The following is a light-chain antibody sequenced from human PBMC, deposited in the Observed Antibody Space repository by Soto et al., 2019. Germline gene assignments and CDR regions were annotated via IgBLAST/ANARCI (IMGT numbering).Light chain of an antibody. CDR2: DAS. CDR1: QSISSW. J-gene: IGKJ1*01. V-gene: IGKV1-5*01. Sequence: DIQMTQSPSTLSASVGDRVTITCRASQSISSWLAWYQQKPGKAPKLLIYDASSLESGVPSRFSGSGSGTEFTLTISSLQPDDFATYNCQQYNSYFWTFGKGTKVDIK. CDR3: QQYNSYFWT.